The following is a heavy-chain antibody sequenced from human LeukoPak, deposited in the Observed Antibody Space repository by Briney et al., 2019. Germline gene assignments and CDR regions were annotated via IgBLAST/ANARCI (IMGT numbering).Heavy chain of an antibody. CDR2: INHSGST. V-gene: IGHV4-34*01. CDR3: ARAYYYDSSGYLDY. J-gene: IGHJ4*02. D-gene: IGHD3-22*01. CDR1: GGSFSGYY. Sequence: SETLSLTCAVYGGSFSGYYWSWTRQPPGKGLEWIGEINHSGSTNYNPSLKSRVTISVDTSKNQFSLKLSSVTAADTAVYYCARAYYYDSSGYLDYWGQGTLVTVSS.